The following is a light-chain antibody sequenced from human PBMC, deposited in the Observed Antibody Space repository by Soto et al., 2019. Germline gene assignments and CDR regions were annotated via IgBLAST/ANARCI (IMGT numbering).Light chain of an antibody. CDR1: QTISSW. V-gene: IGKV1-5*03. Sequence: DIQMTQSPSTLSGSVGDRVTITCRASQTISSWLAWYQQKPGKAPKLLIYKASTLKSGVPSRFSGSGSGTEFTLTISSLQTDDFATYYCQHYNSYSWTFGQGTKVDIK. J-gene: IGKJ1*01. CDR2: KAS. CDR3: QHYNSYSWT.